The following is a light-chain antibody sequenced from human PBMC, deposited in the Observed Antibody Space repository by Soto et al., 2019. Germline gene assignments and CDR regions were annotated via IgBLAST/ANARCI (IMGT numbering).Light chain of an antibody. CDR1: SSDVGSYNL. Sequence: QSALTQPASVAGSPGQAITISCTGTSSDVGSYNLVSWYQQHPGKAPKLMIYEVSKRPSGVSNRFSGSKSGNTASLTISGLQAEDEADYYCCSYAGSSTGVFGGGTKVTLL. V-gene: IGLV2-23*02. CDR2: EVS. CDR3: CSYAGSSTGV. J-gene: IGLJ2*01.